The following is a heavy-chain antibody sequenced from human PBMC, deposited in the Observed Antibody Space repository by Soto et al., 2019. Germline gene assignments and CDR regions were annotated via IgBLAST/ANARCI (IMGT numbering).Heavy chain of an antibody. V-gene: IGHV4-34*01. CDR1: GGSFSGYY. CDR2: INHSGST. J-gene: IGHJ5*02. Sequence: PSETLSLTCAVYGGSFSGYYWSWIRQPPGKGLEWIGEINHSGSTNYNPSLKSRVTISVDTSKNQFSLKLSSVTAADTAVYYCARSQVLLWFGELPNNWFDPWGQGTLVTVS. CDR3: ARSQVLLWFGELPNNWFDP. D-gene: IGHD3-10*01.